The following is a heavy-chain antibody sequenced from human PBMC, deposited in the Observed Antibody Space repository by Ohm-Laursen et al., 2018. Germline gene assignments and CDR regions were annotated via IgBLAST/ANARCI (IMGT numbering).Heavy chain of an antibody. CDR2: INTGGGST. J-gene: IGHJ4*02. CDR1: GYTFTNYY. Sequence: GASVNVSCNPSGYTFTNYYMHWVRQAPGHGLGWMGIINTGGGSTSHAQKFQDRLTMTRDTSTSTVYMELSSLRSEDTAMYYCARGQPIDFWGQGTLVTVSS. CDR3: ARGQPIDF. V-gene: IGHV1-46*01.